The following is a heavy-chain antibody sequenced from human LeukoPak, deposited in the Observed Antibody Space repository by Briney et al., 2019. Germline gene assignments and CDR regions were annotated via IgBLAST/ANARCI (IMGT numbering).Heavy chain of an antibody. J-gene: IGHJ6*04. CDR1: GGSISSGGYS. CDR2: IHHSGST. Sequence: SETLSLTCAVSGGSISSGGYSCSWIRQPPGKGLEWIGYIHHSGSTYYNPSLNSRVTISVDRSKNQFSLNLTSVTAADTAIYYCARRDYGMDVWGKGTTVTVSS. V-gene: IGHV4-30-2*01. CDR3: ARRDYGMDV.